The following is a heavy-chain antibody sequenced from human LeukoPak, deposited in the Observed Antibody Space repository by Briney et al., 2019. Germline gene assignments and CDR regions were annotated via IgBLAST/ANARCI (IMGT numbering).Heavy chain of an antibody. CDR2: IGDSGSTK. CDR3: ARDRRYPGDYVLDY. J-gene: IGHJ4*02. Sequence: RPGGSLRLSCAASKFNFNSYSLNWVRQAPGKGLEWVSYIGDSGSTKYYADSVKGRFTISRDNDKNSLYLQMDSLRAEDTAVYYCARDRRYPGDYVLDYWGQGTLVTVSS. V-gene: IGHV3-48*01. D-gene: IGHD4-17*01. CDR1: KFNFNSYS.